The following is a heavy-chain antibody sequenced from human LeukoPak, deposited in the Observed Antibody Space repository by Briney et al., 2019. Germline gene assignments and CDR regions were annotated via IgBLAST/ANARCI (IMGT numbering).Heavy chain of an antibody. CDR2: IYYSGTT. Sequence: KPSETLSLTCTVSGDSISTYYWSWIRQPPGKGLEWVGYIYYSGTTNYNPSLKSRVTMSVDMSKNQFSLKLSSVTAADTAVYYCARRSSSWKNWFDPWGQGTLVTVSS. J-gene: IGHJ5*02. CDR1: GDSISTYY. CDR3: ARRSSSWKNWFDP. V-gene: IGHV4-59*01. D-gene: IGHD6-13*01.